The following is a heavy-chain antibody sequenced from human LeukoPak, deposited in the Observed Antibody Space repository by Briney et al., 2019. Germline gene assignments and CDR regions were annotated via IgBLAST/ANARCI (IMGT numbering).Heavy chain of an antibody. CDR2: VYTSGST. V-gene: IGHV4-4*07. D-gene: IGHD3-3*01. CDR3: ARLTRITISGVVITPFDS. J-gene: IGHJ4*02. Sequence: SETLSLTCTVSGDSISGDYWSWIRQPAGKGLEWIGRVYTSGSTSFNPSLKSRVTMSVDTSKNQFSLKLNSVTAADTAVYYCARLTRITISGVVITPFDSWGQGTLVTVSS. CDR1: GDSISGDY.